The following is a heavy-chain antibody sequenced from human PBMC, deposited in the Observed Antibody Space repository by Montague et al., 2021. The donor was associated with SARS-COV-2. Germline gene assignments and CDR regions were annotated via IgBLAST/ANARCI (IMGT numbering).Heavy chain of an antibody. CDR2: TCYTYAWFC. D-gene: IGHD6-13*01. CDR3: ARDPRYSLSWSFDY. CDR1: GDSVVGLITA. J-gene: IGHJ4*02. V-gene: IGHV6-1*01. Sequence: CAISGDSVVGLITASWYSGAYRKNTLQNSSHTCYTYAWFCDNAVSVTSRMTISPDTSKNQFSLQLSSVTPEDRAVYYCARDPRYSLSWSFDYWGQGTLVTVSS.